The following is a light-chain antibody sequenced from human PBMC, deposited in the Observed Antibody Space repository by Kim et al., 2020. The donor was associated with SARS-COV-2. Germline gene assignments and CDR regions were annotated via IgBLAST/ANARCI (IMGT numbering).Light chain of an antibody. CDR1: QSVSSSY. CDR3: EQYGSSPDT. CDR2: GAS. V-gene: IGKV3-20*01. Sequence: EIVLTQSPGTLSLSPGERATLSCRASQSVSSSYLAWYQQKPGQAPRLLIYGASSRATGIPDRFSGSGSGTDFTLTISRLEPEDFAVYYCEQYGSSPDTFGQEQELEI. J-gene: IGKJ2*01.